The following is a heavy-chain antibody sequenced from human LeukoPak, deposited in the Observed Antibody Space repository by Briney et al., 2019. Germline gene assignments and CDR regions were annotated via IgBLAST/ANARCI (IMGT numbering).Heavy chain of an antibody. D-gene: IGHD2-21*01. J-gene: IGHJ3*02. V-gene: IGHV3-21*01. CDR2: ISSSSSYI. CDR1: GFTFSSYS. CDR3: ARDRRLTEPYCGGDCYFHAFDI. Sequence: PGGSLRLSCAASGFTFSSYSMNWVRQAPGKGLEWVSSISSSSSYIYYADSVEGRFTISRDNAKNSLYLQMNSLRAEDTAVYYCARDRRLTEPYCGGDCYFHAFDIWGQGTMVTVSS.